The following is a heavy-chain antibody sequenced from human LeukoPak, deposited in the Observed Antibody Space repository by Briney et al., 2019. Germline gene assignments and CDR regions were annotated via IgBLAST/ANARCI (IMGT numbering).Heavy chain of an antibody. CDR3: ARDLHSSSSEGRGYYYYMDV. V-gene: IGHV5-51*04. Sequence: GESLKISCKGPGYSFPSYWIGLVRDTPANGQEWMGISYPVYSDTRYSPSFQGQVTISADKPISTAYLQWSSLKAPDTAMYYCARDLHSSSSEGRGYYYYMDVWGKGTTVTVSS. CDR2: SYPVYSDT. J-gene: IGHJ6*03. D-gene: IGHD6-6*01. CDR1: GYSFPSYW.